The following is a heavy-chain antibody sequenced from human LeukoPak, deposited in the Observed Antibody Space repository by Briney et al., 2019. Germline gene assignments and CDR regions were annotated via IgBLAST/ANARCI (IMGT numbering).Heavy chain of an antibody. V-gene: IGHV3-23*01. D-gene: IGHD3-10*01. CDR1: GFTFSSYA. Sequence: GGSLRLSCAASGFTFSSYAMSWVRQAPGEGLEWVSAISGSGGSTYYADSVKGRFTISRDNSKNTLYLQMNSLRAEDTAVYYCAKVLYGSGSYYFSYFDYWGQGTLVTVSS. J-gene: IGHJ4*02. CDR3: AKVLYGSGSYYFSYFDY. CDR2: ISGSGGST.